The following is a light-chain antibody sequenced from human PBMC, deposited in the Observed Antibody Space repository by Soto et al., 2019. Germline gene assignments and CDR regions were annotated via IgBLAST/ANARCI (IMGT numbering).Light chain of an antibody. J-gene: IGLJ1*01. V-gene: IGLV3-1*01. CDR1: KLGDKY. Sequence: ELTQPPSVSVSPGQTASIPCSGDKLGDKYASWYQQRPGQSPVVVIYEDNKRPSGIPERFSGSNSGNTATLTISGTQATDEADYYCQAWDSSTHYVFXTGTKVTVL. CDR2: EDN. CDR3: QAWDSSTHYV.